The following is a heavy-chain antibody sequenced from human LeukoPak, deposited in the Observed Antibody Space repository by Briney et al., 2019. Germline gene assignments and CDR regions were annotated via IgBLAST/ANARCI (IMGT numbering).Heavy chain of an antibody. CDR2: IYHSGST. Sequence: PSETLSLTCTVSGGSISPYYWSWIRQPPGKGLDLIGYIYHSGSTNYNPSLKNRVTISADMSKNQFSLKLSSVSAADTAVYYCARMGKNWESGYAMDVWGQGTTVTVSS. D-gene: IGHD7-27*01. CDR3: ARMGKNWESGYAMDV. J-gene: IGHJ6*02. V-gene: IGHV4-59*01. CDR1: GGSISPYY.